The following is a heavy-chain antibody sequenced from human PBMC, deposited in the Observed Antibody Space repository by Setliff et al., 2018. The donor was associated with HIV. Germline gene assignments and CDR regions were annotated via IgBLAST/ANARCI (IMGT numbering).Heavy chain of an antibody. CDR3: ARGHRTSDAFDV. CDR1: GFTFRNYK. D-gene: IGHD2-2*01. J-gene: IGHJ3*01. CDR2: ISIGSGGAI. Sequence: PGGSLRLSCAASGFTFRNYKFNWVRQAPGRGLEWVSSISIGSGGAIDYADSVQGRFTISRDNSKNTLDLQMNSLRVDDTAIYYCARGHRTSDAFDVWGQGTRVTVSS. V-gene: IGHV3-21*01.